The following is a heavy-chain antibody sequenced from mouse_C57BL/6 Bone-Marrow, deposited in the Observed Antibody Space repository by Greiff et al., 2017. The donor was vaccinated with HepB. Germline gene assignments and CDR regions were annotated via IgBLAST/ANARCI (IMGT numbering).Heavy chain of an antibody. CDR3: ARDGNGFAY. CDR1: GYTFTSYW. J-gene: IGHJ3*01. V-gene: IGHV1-50*01. D-gene: IGHD1-1*01. Sequence: QVQLKQPGAELVKPGASVKLSCKASGYTFTSYWMQWVKQRPGQGLEWIGEIDPSDSYTNYNQKFKGKATLTVDTSSSTAYMQLSSLTSEDSAVYYCARDGNGFAYWGQGTLVTVSA. CDR2: IDPSDSYT.